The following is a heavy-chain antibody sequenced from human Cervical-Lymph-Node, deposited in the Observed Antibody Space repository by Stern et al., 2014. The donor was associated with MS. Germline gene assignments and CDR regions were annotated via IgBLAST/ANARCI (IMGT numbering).Heavy chain of an antibody. J-gene: IGHJ4*02. D-gene: IGHD1-7*01. CDR3: ARSHQELTRGDY. CDR1: SGSISNSSYY. V-gene: IGHV4-39*01. CDR2: IYFSGST. Sequence: QLQLQESGPGLVKPSETLSLTCTVSSGSISNSSYYWGWIRQPPGKGLEWIGSIYFSGSTYYNPSLKSRVTISVDTSKNQFSLKLSSGPAADTAVYYCARSHQELTRGDYWGQGTLVTVSS.